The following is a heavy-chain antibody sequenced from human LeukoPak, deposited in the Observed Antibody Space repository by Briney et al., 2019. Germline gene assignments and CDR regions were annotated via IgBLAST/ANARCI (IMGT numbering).Heavy chain of an antibody. CDR2: IWYDGSNK. V-gene: IGHV3-33*01. CDR3: ARGTTIFEWELDY. D-gene: IGHD3-3*01. J-gene: IGHJ4*02. Sequence: GGSLRLSCAASGFTFSNYGMHWVRQAPGKGLEWVAIIWYDGSNKYYADSVKGRFTISRDNSKNTLYLQMNSLRAEDTAVYYCARGTTIFEWELDYWGQGTLVTVSS. CDR1: GFTFSNYG.